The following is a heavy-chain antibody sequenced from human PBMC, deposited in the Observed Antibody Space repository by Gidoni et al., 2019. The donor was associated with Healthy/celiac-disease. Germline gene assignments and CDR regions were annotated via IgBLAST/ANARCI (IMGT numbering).Heavy chain of an antibody. V-gene: IGHV4-30-2*01. CDR3: ARVGYYDSSGYYHPFFDY. CDR2: IYHSGST. D-gene: IGHD3-22*01. Sequence: QLQLQESGSGLVKPLQTLSPTCAVSGGSISSGGYSWSWIRQPPGEGLEWIGYIYHSGSTYYNPSLKSRVTISVDRSKNQFSLKLSSVTAADTAVYYCARVGYYDSSGYYHPFFDYWGQGTLVTVSS. CDR1: GGSISSGGYS. J-gene: IGHJ4*02.